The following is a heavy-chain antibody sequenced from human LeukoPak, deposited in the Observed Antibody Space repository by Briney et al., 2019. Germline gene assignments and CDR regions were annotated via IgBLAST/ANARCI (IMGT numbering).Heavy chain of an antibody. V-gene: IGHV1-2*02. D-gene: IGHD2-21*02. CDR3: ARNVNCGGDCYPFFDY. Sequence: ASVKVSCKASGYTFTGYYMHWVRQAPGQGLEWMGWINPNSGGTNYAQKFQGRVTMTRDTSISTAYMELSRLRSDDTAVYYCARNVNCGGDCYPFFDYWGQGTLVTVSS. J-gene: IGHJ4*02. CDR1: GYTFTGYY. CDR2: INPNSGGT.